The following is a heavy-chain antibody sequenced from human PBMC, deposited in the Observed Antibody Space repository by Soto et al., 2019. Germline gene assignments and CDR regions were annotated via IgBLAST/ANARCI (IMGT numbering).Heavy chain of an antibody. CDR3: ARLNCGGDCSQYYYYYGMDV. J-gene: IGHJ6*02. CDR2: IDPSDSYT. D-gene: IGHD2-21*02. V-gene: IGHV5-10-1*01. Sequence: GESLKISCKGSGYSFTSYWISWVRQMPGKGLEWMGRIDPSDSYTNYSPSFQGHVTISADKSISTAYLQWSSPKASDTAMYYCARLNCGGDCSQYYYYYGMDVWGQGTTVTVSS. CDR1: GYSFTSYW.